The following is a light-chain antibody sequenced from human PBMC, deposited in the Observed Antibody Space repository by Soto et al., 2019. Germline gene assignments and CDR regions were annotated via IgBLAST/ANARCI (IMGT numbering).Light chain of an antibody. Sequence: EIVMTQSPDTLSVSPGQTVTLSCRASQSVTNNLAWYHQRPGQAPRLLIYGASTRATGIPARFSGSGSGTEFTLTISSLQSEDSAVYYCQQYNNWVTFGGGTKVEIQ. CDR1: QSVTNN. CDR2: GAS. J-gene: IGKJ4*01. CDR3: QQYNNWVT. V-gene: IGKV3D-15*01.